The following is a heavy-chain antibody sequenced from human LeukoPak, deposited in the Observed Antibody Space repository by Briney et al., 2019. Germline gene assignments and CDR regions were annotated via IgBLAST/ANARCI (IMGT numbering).Heavy chain of an antibody. CDR1: GGSISSYY. CDR3: ARDEVGSSWYGFNY. CDR2: IYYSGST. V-gene: IGHV4-59*01. J-gene: IGHJ4*02. Sequence: SEALSLTCTVSGGSISSYYWSWIRQPPGKGLEWIGYIYYSGSTNYNPSLKSRVTISVDTSKNQFSLKLSSVTAADTAVYYCARDEVGSSWYGFNYWGQGTLVTVSS. D-gene: IGHD6-13*01.